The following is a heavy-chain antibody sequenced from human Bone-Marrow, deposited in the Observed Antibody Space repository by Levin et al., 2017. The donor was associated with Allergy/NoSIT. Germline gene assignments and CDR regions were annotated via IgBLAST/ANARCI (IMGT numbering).Heavy chain of an antibody. V-gene: IGHV3-11*01. J-gene: IGHJ4*02. CDR3: ARGMQGLWQDFDY. D-gene: IGHD4/OR15-4a*01. CDR2: ISSSGNTI. CDR1: GFTFSDHY. Sequence: SCAATGFTFSDHYMSWIRQSPGKGLEWLSYISSSGNTIYYAESVKGRFTISRDDAKNSLYLQMHSLRTDDTAVYYCARGMQGLWQDFDYWGQGTLVTVSS.